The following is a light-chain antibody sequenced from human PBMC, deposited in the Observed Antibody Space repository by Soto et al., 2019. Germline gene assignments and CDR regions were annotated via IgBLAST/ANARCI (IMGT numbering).Light chain of an antibody. V-gene: IGLV1-44*01. CDR3: AAWDDSQTGQV. CDR1: SSNIGSNT. Sequence: QSALTQPPSASGTPGQSITISCSGSSSNIGSNTVNWYRQLPGTAPKLLIYSNNQRPSGVPDRFSGSKSGTSASLAISGLQSEDEADYYCAAWDDSQTGQVFGTGTKVTVL. CDR2: SNN. J-gene: IGLJ1*01.